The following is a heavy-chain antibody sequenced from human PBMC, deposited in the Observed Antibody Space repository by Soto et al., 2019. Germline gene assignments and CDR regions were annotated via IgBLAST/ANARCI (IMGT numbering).Heavy chain of an antibody. Sequence: SETLSLTCAVSGGSISSGNSYSWSWIRRPPGKGLEWIGSISHTWSTSYNPSLKGRVTMSVDKSKNQFSLKLSSVTAADMAVYYCATAVAPYMGTWFDPWGQGTLVTVSS. CDR2: ISHTWST. CDR3: ATAVAPYMGTWFDP. V-gene: IGHV4-30-2*01. CDR1: GGSISSGNSYS. J-gene: IGHJ5*02. D-gene: IGHD7-27*01.